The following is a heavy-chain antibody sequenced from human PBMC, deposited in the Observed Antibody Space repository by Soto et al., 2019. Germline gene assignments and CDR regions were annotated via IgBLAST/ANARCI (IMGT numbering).Heavy chain of an antibody. Sequence: PSETLSLTCTVSGGSISSSSYYWGWIRQPPGKGLEWIGSIYYSGSTYYNPSLKSRVTISVDTSKNQFSLKLSSVTAADTAVYYCAHSLAAADPPYYYYYGMDVWGQGTTVTVSS. V-gene: IGHV4-39*01. D-gene: IGHD6-13*01. CDR2: IYYSGST. CDR3: AHSLAAADPPYYYYYGMDV. CDR1: GGSISSSSYY. J-gene: IGHJ6*02.